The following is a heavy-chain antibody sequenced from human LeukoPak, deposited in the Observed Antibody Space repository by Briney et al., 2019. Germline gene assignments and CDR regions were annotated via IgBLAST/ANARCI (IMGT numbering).Heavy chain of an antibody. CDR3: ARGLFSGYDFWSGYPHYYYYYYMDV. V-gene: IGHV1-2*06. D-gene: IGHD3-3*01. CDR2: INPNSGGT. CDR1: GYTFTGYY. J-gene: IGHJ6*03. Sequence: GASVKVSCKASGYTFTGYYMHWVRQAPGQGLEWMGRINPNSGGTNYAQKFQGRVTITRNTSISTACMELSSLRSEDTAVYYCARGLFSGYDFWSGYPHYYYYYYMDVWGKGTTVTVSS.